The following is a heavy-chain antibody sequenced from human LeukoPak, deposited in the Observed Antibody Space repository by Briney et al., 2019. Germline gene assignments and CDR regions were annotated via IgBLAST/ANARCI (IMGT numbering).Heavy chain of an antibody. CDR3: ARIDWFDP. CDR1: GFSLSGSW. Sequence: GGSLRLSCEASGFSLSGSWMHWVRQAPGKGLVWVSRIIIDGKITSYAGSVRGRFTISRDNAKNMLYLQMNSLRVEDTAVYHCARIDWFDPWGQGTLVTVSS. J-gene: IGHJ5*02. CDR2: IIIDGKIT. V-gene: IGHV3-74*01. D-gene: IGHD2-15*01.